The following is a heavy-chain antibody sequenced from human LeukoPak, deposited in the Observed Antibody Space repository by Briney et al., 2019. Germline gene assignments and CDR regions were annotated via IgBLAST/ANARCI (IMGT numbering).Heavy chain of an antibody. CDR2: IWYDGSNK. CDR3: ARLPPGYCSSTSCYEFYYYGMDV. CDR1: GFTFSSYG. D-gene: IGHD2-2*01. J-gene: IGHJ6*02. V-gene: IGHV3-33*01. Sequence: GGSLRLSCAASGFTFSSYGMHWVPQAPGKGLEWVAVIWYDGSNKYYADSVKGRFTISRDNSKNTLYLQMNSLRAEDTAVYYCARLPPGYCSSTSCYEFYYYGMDVWGQGTTVTVSS.